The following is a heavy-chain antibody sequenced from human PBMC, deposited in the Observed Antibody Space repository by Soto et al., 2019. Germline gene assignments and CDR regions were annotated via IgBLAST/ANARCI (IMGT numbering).Heavy chain of an antibody. D-gene: IGHD2-2*01. J-gene: IGHJ4*02. CDR2: ISGSGGST. V-gene: IGHV3-23*01. CDR3: AKDFRYCSSTSCYRMYYFDY. Sequence: WGSLRLSCAASGFTFSSYAMSWVRQDPGKGLEWVSAISGSGGSTYYADSVKGRFTISRDNSKNTLYLQMNSLRAEDTAVYYCAKDFRYCSSTSCYRMYYFDYWGQGTLVTVSS. CDR1: GFTFSSYA.